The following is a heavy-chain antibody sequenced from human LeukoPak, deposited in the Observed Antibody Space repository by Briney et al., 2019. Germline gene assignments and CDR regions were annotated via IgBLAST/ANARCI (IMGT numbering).Heavy chain of an antibody. CDR3: ARRWDAFDL. CDR1: GFTFSDHF. J-gene: IGHJ3*01. Sequence: GGSLRLSCAASGFTFSDHFMSWVRQAPGEGLEWLSYIGSNGITIFYADSVKGRFTISRDNAKNSLYLQMNSLRPDDTAVYYCARRWDAFDLWGQGTMVTVSS. D-gene: IGHD5-24*01. CDR2: IGSNGITI. V-gene: IGHV3-11*01.